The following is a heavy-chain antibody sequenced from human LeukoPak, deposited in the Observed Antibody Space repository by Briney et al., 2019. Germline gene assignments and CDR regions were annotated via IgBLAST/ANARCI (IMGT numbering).Heavy chain of an antibody. CDR2: INPRGGST. D-gene: IGHD3-16*01. V-gene: IGHV1-46*01. Sequence: ASVKVSCKASGYTFTTYYMHWMRQAPGQGPEWMGIINPRGGSTDYSQKFQGRVTMTSDTSTSTVYMELHSLRSEDTAVYYCARDRWGVKANWFDPWGQGTLVTVSS. J-gene: IGHJ5*02. CDR3: ARDRWGVKANWFDP. CDR1: GYTFTTYY.